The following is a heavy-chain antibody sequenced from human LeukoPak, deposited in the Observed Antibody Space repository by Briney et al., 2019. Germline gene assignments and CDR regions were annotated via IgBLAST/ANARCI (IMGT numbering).Heavy chain of an antibody. CDR3: ARGRQGIAVLRYWFDP. CDR1: GFTFSSYG. CDR2: ISYDGSNK. D-gene: IGHD6-19*01. V-gene: IGHV3-30*03. Sequence: GGSLRLSCAASGFTFSSYGMHWVRQAPGKGLEWVAVISYDGSNKYYADSVKGRFTISRDNSKNTLYLQMNSLRAEDTAVYYCARGRQGIAVLRYWFDPWGQGTLVTVSS. J-gene: IGHJ5*02.